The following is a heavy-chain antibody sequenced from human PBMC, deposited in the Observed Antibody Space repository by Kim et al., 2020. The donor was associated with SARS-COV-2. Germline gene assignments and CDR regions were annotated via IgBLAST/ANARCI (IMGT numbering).Heavy chain of an antibody. D-gene: IGHD1-26*01. V-gene: IGHV3-74*01. J-gene: IGHJ6*02. CDR2: IKNDGSST. CDR1: GFTFSNYW. CDR3: ARASRTAPWGSGMDV. Sequence: GGSLRLSCAASGFTFSNYWMHWVRQAPGKGLVWVSRIKNDGSSTGYADSVKGRFTISRDSDKSTLFLQMNSLRAEDTAVYYCARASRTAPWGSGMDVWG.